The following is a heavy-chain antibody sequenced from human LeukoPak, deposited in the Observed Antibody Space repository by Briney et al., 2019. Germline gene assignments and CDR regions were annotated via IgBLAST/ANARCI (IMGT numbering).Heavy chain of an antibody. V-gene: IGHV4-59*01. CDR2: IYYSGST. J-gene: IGHJ4*02. Sequence: SETLSLTCTVSGGSISSYDWSWIRRPPGKGREWIGYIYYSGSTNYNPSLKSRVTISVDTSKNQFSLKLSSVTAADTAVYHCAGQTGSGLVNLPGGQGTLVTVSS. CDR3: AGQTGSGLVNLP. CDR1: GGSISSYD. D-gene: IGHD3/OR15-3a*01.